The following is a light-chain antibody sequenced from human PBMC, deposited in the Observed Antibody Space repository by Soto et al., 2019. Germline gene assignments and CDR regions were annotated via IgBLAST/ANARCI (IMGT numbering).Light chain of an antibody. CDR1: QSVSTRS. CDR3: QQYNNWPRT. V-gene: IGKV3-20*01. Sequence: EILLKQSPGPLSLSQGERGTDSCTGSQSVSTRSLVWYQQKPGQAPRLLIYGASGRATAIPDRFSGSGSGTEFTLTISSLQSEDFAVYYCQQYNNWPRTFGQGTKVDIK. J-gene: IGKJ1*01. CDR2: GAS.